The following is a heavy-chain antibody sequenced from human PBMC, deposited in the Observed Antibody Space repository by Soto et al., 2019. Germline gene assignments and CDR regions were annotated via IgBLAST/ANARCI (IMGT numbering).Heavy chain of an antibody. J-gene: IGHJ4*02. CDR1: GGSISSGGYY. CDR2: IYYSGST. Sequence: QVQLQESGPRLVKPSQTLSLTCTVSGGSISSGGYYWNWIRQHPGKGLERIGYIYYSGSTYYNPSLKSPVTMSTDTSKNQLSLKLSSVTAADTAVYYCAREPLSWGQGTLVTVSS. CDR3: AREPLS. V-gene: IGHV4-31*01. D-gene: IGHD3-16*02.